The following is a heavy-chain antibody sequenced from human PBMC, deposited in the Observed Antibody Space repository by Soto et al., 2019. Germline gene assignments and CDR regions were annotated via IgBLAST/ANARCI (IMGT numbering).Heavy chain of an antibody. CDR1: GFTFSTYW. D-gene: IGHD2-2*01. CDR3: VRDGHCITTSRYGNWFDP. V-gene: IGHV3-74*01. J-gene: IGHJ5*02. CDR2: INSDASHT. Sequence: EVQLVESGGGLVQPGGSLRLSCAASGFTFSTYWMHWIRQVPGKGLEWVSRINSDASHTYYADSVKGRFTISRDNAKNTLHWEMNSLRAEDTAVYYGVRDGHCITTSRYGNWFDPWGQGTLVTVSS.